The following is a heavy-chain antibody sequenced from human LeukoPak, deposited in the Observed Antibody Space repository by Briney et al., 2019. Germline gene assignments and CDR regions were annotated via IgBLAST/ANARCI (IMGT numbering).Heavy chain of an antibody. D-gene: IGHD2-2*01. CDR2: IRSKAYGGTT. J-gene: IGHJ3*02. Sequence: GGSLRLSCTASGFTFGDYAMSWVRQAPGKGLEWVGFIRSKAYGGTTEYAASVKGRFTVSRDDSKSIAYLQMNSLKTEDTAVYYCTRDQLRSPRAFDIWGQGTMVTVSS. CDR1: GFTFGDYA. V-gene: IGHV3-49*04. CDR3: TRDQLRSPRAFDI.